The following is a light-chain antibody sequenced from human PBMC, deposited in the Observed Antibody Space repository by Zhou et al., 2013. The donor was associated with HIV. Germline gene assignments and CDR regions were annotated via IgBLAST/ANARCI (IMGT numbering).Light chain of an antibody. Sequence: DIQMTQSPSTLSASVGDRVTITCRASQSIGSWLAWYQQRPGKAPKLLIYKASSLKSGVPSRFSGSGSGTEFTLTISSLQPDDFATYYCQQYNTYRLTFGGGTKVEIK. CDR1: QSIGSW. CDR2: KAS. V-gene: IGKV1-5*03. J-gene: IGKJ4*01. CDR3: QQYNTYRLT.